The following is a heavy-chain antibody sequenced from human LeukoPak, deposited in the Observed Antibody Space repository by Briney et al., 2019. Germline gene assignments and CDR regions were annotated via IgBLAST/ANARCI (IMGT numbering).Heavy chain of an antibody. D-gene: IGHD3-10*01. CDR3: AKRYDSGTFDY. CDR2: IKQDGSEK. V-gene: IGHV3-7*05. Sequence: GGSLRLSCVASGFTFSTYWMSWVRQAPGKGLEWVASIKQDGSEKYYVDSVKGRFTISRDNAKNSLYLQMNSLRAEDTAVYYCAKRYDSGTFDYWGQGTLVTVSS. J-gene: IGHJ4*02. CDR1: GFTFSTYW.